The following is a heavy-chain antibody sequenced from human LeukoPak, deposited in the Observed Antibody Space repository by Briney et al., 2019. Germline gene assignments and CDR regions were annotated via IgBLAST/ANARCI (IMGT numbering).Heavy chain of an antibody. D-gene: IGHD2-21*02. CDR2: ISSSSSYI. Sequence: GGSLRLSCAASGFTFSSYSMNWVRQAPGEGLEWVSSISSSSSYIYYADSVKGRFTISRDNAKNSLYLQMNSLRAEDTAVYYCARVSYCGGDCYSFDYWGQGTPVTVSS. CDR3: ARVSYCGGDCYSFDY. CDR1: GFTFSSYS. J-gene: IGHJ4*02. V-gene: IGHV3-21*01.